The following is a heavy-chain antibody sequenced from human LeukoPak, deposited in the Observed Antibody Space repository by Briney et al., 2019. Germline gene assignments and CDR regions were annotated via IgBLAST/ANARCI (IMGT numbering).Heavy chain of an antibody. CDR1: LFTVSSNY. Sequence: GGSLRLSCAASLFTVSSNYMSWVRQAPGKGLEWVSVIYSGGSTYYADSVKGRFTISRDNSKNTLYLQMNSLRAEDTAVYYCARGGGSSWYNPKEFYFDYWGQGTLVTVSS. CDR3: ARGGGSSWYNPKEFYFDY. D-gene: IGHD6-13*01. V-gene: IGHV3-53*01. J-gene: IGHJ4*02. CDR2: IYSGGST.